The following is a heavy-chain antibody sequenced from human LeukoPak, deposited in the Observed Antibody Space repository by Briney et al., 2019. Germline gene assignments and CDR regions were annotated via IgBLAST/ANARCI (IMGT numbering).Heavy chain of an antibody. Sequence: GGSLRLSCAASGFTVSSNYMSWVRQAPGKGLEWVSAISGSGGSTYYADSVKGRFTISRDNSKNTLYLQMNSLRAEDTAVYYCAKLARLLWGDYWGQGTLVTVSS. CDR1: GFTVSSNY. D-gene: IGHD3-3*01. CDR3: AKLARLLWGDY. V-gene: IGHV3-23*01. CDR2: ISGSGGST. J-gene: IGHJ4*02.